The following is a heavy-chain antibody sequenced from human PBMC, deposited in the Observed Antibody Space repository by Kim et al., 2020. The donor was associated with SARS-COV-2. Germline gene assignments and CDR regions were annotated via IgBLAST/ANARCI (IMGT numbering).Heavy chain of an antibody. CDR2: IYYSGST. CDR1: GGSISSGGYY. V-gene: IGHV4-31*03. J-gene: IGHJ4*02. D-gene: IGHD1-26*01. Sequence: SETLSLTCTVSGGSISSGGYYWSWIRQHPGKGLEWIGYIYYSGSTYYNPSLKSRVTISVDTSKNQFSLKLSSVTAADTAVYYCARGTVGATDYWGQGTLVTVSS. CDR3: ARGTVGATDY.